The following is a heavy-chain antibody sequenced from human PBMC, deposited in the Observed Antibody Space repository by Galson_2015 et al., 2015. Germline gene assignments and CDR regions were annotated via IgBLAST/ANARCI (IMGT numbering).Heavy chain of an antibody. D-gene: IGHD2-15*01. CDR3: ARDPCSGGSCYLGGVDY. CDR2: ISYDGSNK. V-gene: IGHV3-30*01. Sequence: SLRLSCAASGFTFSSYAMHWVRQAPGKGLEWVAVISYDGSNKYYADSVRGRFTISRDNSKNTLYLQMNSLRAEDTAVYYCARDPCSGGSCYLGGVDYWGQGTLVTVSS. CDR1: GFTFSSYA. J-gene: IGHJ4*02.